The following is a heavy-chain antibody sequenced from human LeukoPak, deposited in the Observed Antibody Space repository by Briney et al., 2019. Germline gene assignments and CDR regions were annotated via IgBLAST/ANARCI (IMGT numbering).Heavy chain of an antibody. V-gene: IGHV3-30*02. J-gene: IGHJ4*02. CDR3: AKGREIDY. Sequence: GGSLRLSCAASGFTFSSYDLHWVRQAPGKGLGWVAFIRYDGSNKYYADSVKGRFTISRDNSKNTLYVQMNSLRAEDTAVYYCAKGREIDYWGRGILVTVSS. CDR2: IRYDGSNK. CDR1: GFTFSSYD. D-gene: IGHD1-26*01.